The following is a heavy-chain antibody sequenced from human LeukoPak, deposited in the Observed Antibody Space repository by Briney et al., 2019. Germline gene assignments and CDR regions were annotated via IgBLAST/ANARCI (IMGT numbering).Heavy chain of an antibody. CDR2: ISAYNGNT. CDR1: GYTFTSYG. CDR3: ARVYLGVTMIVVVMGDY. J-gene: IGHJ4*02. Sequence: ASVKVSCKASGYTFTSYGISWVRQAPGQGLEWMGWISAYNGNTNYAQKLQGRVTMTTDTSTSTAYKELRSLRSDDTAVYYCARVYLGVTMIVVVMGDYWGQGTLITVSS. V-gene: IGHV1-18*01. D-gene: IGHD3-22*01.